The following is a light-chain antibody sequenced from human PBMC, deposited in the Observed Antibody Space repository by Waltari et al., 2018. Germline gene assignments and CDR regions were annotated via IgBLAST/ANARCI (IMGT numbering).Light chain of an antibody. CDR1: QSVSRH. V-gene: IGKV3-15*01. CDR2: GTS. Sequence: DIVLTQSPATLSLSPGESRPLSCRASQSVSRHLAWYQQKPGQAPRPLIYGTSARATGIPSRFRGSGSGTEFTLTISSLQSEDSAVYYCQQYETFGQGTKVEIK. J-gene: IGKJ1*01. CDR3: QQYET.